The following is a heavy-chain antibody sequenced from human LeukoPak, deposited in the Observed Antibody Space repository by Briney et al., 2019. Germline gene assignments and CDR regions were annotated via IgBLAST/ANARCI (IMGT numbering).Heavy chain of an antibody. CDR1: GFTFSSRDW. D-gene: IGHD3-10*02. J-gene: IGHJ6*04. Sequence: PGGSLRLSCVASGFTFSSRDWMTWVRQAPGKGLEWVANIKQDGSEKNYVDSVKGRFTISRDNAKNSVDLQMNSLRAEDTAVYYCAELGITMIGGVWGKGTTVTISS. CDR2: IKQDGSEK. CDR3: AELGITMIGGV. V-gene: IGHV3-7*01.